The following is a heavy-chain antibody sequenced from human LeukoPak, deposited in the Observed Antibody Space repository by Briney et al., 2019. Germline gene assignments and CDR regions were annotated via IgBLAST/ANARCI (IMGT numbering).Heavy chain of an antibody. CDR1: GFTFSSYA. J-gene: IGHJ6*03. D-gene: IGHD4-11*01. Sequence: GGSLRLSCAASGFTFSSYAMHWVRQAPGKGLEWVAVISYDGSNKYYADSVKGRFTISRDNSKNTLYLQMNSLRAEDTAVYYCGKERRYSNRHYYYYYMDVWGKGTTVTVSS. V-gene: IGHV3-30*04. CDR3: GKERRYSNRHYYYYYMDV. CDR2: ISYDGSNK.